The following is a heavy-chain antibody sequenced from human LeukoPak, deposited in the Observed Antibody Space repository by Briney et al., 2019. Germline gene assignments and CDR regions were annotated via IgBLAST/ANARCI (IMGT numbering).Heavy chain of an antibody. D-gene: IGHD6-13*01. Sequence: SETLSLTCTVSGGSISSSSYYWGWIRQPPGKGLEWIGSIYYSGSTYYNPSLKSRVTISVDTSKNQFSLKLSSVTAADTAVYYCARVPHLSSSWYVWRFDPWGQGTLVTVSS. V-gene: IGHV4-39*07. CDR1: GGSISSSSYY. CDR3: ARVPHLSSSWYVWRFDP. CDR2: IYYSGST. J-gene: IGHJ5*02.